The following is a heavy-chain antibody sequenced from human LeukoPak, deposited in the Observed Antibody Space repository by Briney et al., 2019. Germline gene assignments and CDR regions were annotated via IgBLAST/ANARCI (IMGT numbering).Heavy chain of an antibody. Sequence: GGSLRLSCAASGFTFSSYEMNWVRQAPGKGLEWVSYISSSGSTIYYADSVKGRFTISRDNAKNSLYLQMNSLRAEDTAVYYCARDVSYGPGGYFDYWGQGTLVTVSS. V-gene: IGHV3-48*03. J-gene: IGHJ4*02. CDR2: ISSSGSTI. D-gene: IGHD3-10*01. CDR3: ARDVSYGPGGYFDY. CDR1: GFTFSSYE.